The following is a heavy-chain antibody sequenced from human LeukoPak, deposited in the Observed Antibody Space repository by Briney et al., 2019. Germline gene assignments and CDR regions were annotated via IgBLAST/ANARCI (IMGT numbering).Heavy chain of an antibody. J-gene: IGHJ4*02. V-gene: IGHV3-20*04. CDR1: GFTFDDYG. D-gene: IGHD5-18*01. Sequence: TGGSLRLSCAASGFTFDDYGMSWVRQAPGKGLAWVSGINWNGGSTGYADSVKGRFTISRDNAKNSLYLQMNSLRAEDTALYYCARFSRRSGIQLWLPFDYWGQGTLVTVSS. CDR3: ARFSRRSGIQLWLPFDY. CDR2: INWNGGST.